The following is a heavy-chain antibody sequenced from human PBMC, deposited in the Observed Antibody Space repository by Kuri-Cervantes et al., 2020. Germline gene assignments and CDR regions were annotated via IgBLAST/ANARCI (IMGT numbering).Heavy chain of an antibody. V-gene: IGHV3-21*01. CDR3: AREDCSSTSCYFDY. CDR2: ISSSSSYI. D-gene: IGHD2-2*01. J-gene: IGHJ4*02. Sequence: GESLKISCAASGFTLSSYSMNWVRQAPGKGLEWVSSISSSSSYIYYADPVKGRFTISRDNAKNSLYLQMNSLRAEDTAVYYCAREDCSSTSCYFDYWGQGTLVTVSS. CDR1: GFTLSSYS.